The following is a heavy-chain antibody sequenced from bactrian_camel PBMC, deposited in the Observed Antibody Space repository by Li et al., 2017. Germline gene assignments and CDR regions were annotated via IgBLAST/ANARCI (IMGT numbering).Heavy chain of an antibody. D-gene: IGHD5*01. CDR1: EYTYNSYC. V-gene: IGHV3S26*01. J-gene: IGHJ4*01. Sequence: VQLVESGGGSVQAGGSLTLSCVATEYTYNSYCMAWFRQSPHTSWLEREGVAVIDSDGVTSYAESVKGRFTISKASAKDILYLQMNNLKPEDTGVYYCAADSPTARADVRTLYDMYLGQGTQVTVS. CDR2: IDSDGVT. CDR3: AADSPTARADVRTLYDMY.